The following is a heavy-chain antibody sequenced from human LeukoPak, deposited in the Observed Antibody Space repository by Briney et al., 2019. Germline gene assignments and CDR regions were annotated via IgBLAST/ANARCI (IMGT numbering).Heavy chain of an antibody. CDR3: ARGSIQLWGDDAFDI. D-gene: IGHD5-18*01. CDR1: GGSFSGYY. CDR2: INHSGST. V-gene: IGHV4-34*01. J-gene: IGHJ3*02. Sequence: SETLSLTCAVYGGSFSGYYWSWIRQPPGKGLEWIGEINHSGSTNYNPSLKSRVTISVDTSKNQFSLKLSSVTAADTAVYYCARGSIQLWGDDAFDIWGQGTMVTVSS.